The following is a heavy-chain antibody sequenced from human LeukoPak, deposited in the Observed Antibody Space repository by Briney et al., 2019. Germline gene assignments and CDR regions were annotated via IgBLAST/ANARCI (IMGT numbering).Heavy chain of an antibody. CDR1: GFTFSSYS. V-gene: IGHV3-7*03. CDR3: ARAMDF. J-gene: IGHJ4*02. CDR2: IKEDGSEK. Sequence: GGSLRLSCAASGFTFSSYSMNWVRQTPGKGLEWVANIKEDGSEKYYVDSVKGRFTISRDNARNSLYLQMNSLRVEDTAVYYCARAMDFWGQGTLVTVSS.